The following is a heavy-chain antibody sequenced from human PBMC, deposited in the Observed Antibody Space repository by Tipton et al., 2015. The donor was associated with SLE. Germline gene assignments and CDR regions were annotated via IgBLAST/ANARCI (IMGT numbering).Heavy chain of an antibody. J-gene: IGHJ4*02. Sequence: TLSLTCSVSGASIISSNYYWAWVRQPPGRGLEWMGTVYYSGFTFYNPSRKSRVSISVDTSKNQFSLKLRSVTAADTAVYYCARHSGGAYRPFDFWGQGALVTVSS. V-gene: IGHV4-39*01. D-gene: IGHD3-16*02. CDR3: ARHSGGAYRPFDF. CDR2: VYYSGFT. CDR1: GASIISSNYY.